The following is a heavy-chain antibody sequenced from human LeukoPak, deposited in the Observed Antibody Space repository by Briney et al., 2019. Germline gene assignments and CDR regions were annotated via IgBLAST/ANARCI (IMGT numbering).Heavy chain of an antibody. Sequence: PSETLSLTCAVYGGSFSGYYWSWIRQPPGKGLEWLGEINHSGSTNYNPSLKSRVTISVDTSKNQFSLKLSSVTAADTAVYYCARGKKLLWFGELLAHRYNWFDPWGQGTLVTVSS. CDR3: ARGKKLLWFGELLAHRYNWFDP. V-gene: IGHV4-34*01. CDR2: INHSGST. CDR1: GGSFSGYY. D-gene: IGHD3-10*01. J-gene: IGHJ5*02.